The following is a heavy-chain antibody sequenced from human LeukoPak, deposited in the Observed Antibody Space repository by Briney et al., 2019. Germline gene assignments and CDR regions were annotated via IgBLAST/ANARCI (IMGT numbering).Heavy chain of an antibody. Sequence: AGGSLRLSCAASGFTFSSYNMNWVRQAPGKGLEWVSYITSSSSTIYYADSVKGRSTISRDNAKNSLYLQMNSLRAEDTAVYYCARDAFGYYYYMDVWGKGTTVTISS. CDR2: ITSSSSTI. J-gene: IGHJ6*03. CDR1: GFTFSSYN. D-gene: IGHD3-10*01. V-gene: IGHV3-48*01. CDR3: ARDAFGYYYYMDV.